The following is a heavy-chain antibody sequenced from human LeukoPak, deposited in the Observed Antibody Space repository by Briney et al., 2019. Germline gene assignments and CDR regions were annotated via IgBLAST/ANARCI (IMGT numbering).Heavy chain of an antibody. CDR3: ARSSESGSYPLLY. D-gene: IGHD1-26*01. CDR2: ISAYNGNT. Sequence: ASVKVSCKASGYTFNSYGIRWVRQAPGQGLEWVGWISAYNGNTYYAQKLQGRVTMTTDTSTSTAYMELRSLRSDDTAVYYCARSSESGSYPLLYWGQGTLVTVSS. V-gene: IGHV1-18*01. CDR1: GYTFNSYG. J-gene: IGHJ4*02.